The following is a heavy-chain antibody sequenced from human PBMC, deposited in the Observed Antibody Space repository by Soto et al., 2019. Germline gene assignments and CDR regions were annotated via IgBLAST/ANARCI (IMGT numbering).Heavy chain of an antibody. Sequence: EVQLVESGGGLVQPGGSLRLSCAASGFNVTSNYMNWVRQAPGKGLEWVSVIYSGGDTYYTDSVKGRFIISRDTSKNTLYLQMNSLRAVDTAVYYCVVVRDSWGQGTLVTVSS. CDR1: GFNVTSNY. D-gene: IGHD6-6*01. J-gene: IGHJ4*02. V-gene: IGHV3-66*01. CDR2: IYSGGDT. CDR3: VVVRDS.